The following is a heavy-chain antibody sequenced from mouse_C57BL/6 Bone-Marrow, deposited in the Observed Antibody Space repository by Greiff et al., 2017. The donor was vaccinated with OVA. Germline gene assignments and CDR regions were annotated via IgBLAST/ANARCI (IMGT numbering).Heavy chain of an antibody. CDR1: GYTFTNYW. CDR3: ASSSRDSSGPWFAY. CDR2: IYPGGGYT. J-gene: IGHJ3*01. V-gene: IGHV1-63*01. Sequence: QVQLKESGAELVRPGTSVKMSCKASGYTFTNYWIGWAKQRPGHGLEWIGDIYPGGGYTNYNEKFKGKATLTADKSSSTAYMQFSSLTSEDSAIYYCASSSRDSSGPWFAYWGQGTLVTVSA. D-gene: IGHD3-2*02.